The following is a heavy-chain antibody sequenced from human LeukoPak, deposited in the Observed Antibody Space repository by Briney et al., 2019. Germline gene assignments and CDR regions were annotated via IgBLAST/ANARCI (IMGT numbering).Heavy chain of an antibody. J-gene: IGHJ6*03. Sequence: GESLKISCKASGYSLTNYWIAWVRQMPGQGLEWMGIIYPDDSNTIYGPSFQGQVTISADKSINTAYLEWSSLKASDTAIYYCARQGAAGKYYYYYMDVWGKGTTVTVSS. V-gene: IGHV5-51*01. CDR1: GYSLTNYW. CDR2: IYPDDSNT. CDR3: ARQGAAGKYYYYYMDV. D-gene: IGHD6-13*01.